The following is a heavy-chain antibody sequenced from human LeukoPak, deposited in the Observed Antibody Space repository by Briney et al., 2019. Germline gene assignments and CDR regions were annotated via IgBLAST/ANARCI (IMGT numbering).Heavy chain of an antibody. CDR2: IGFSGGRA. J-gene: IGHJ4*02. V-gene: IGHV3-21*01. CDR3: ARIGAGSSRDY. Sequence: GGSLRLSCAASASTFSSNWMHWVRQAPGKGLAWVSGIGFSGGRAYYADSLKGRFTISRDNAKNSLYLQMNSLRAEDTAVYYCARIGAGSSRDYWGQGTLVTVSS. D-gene: IGHD6-13*01. CDR1: ASTFSSNW.